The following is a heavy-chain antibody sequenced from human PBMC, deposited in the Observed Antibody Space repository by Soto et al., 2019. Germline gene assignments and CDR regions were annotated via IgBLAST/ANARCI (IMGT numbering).Heavy chain of an antibody. D-gene: IGHD3-10*01. Sequence: QVQLQESGPGLVKPSGTLSLTCAVSGGSISSSNWWSWVRQPPGKGLGWIGEIYHSGSTNYNPSLTRRVPIAVDKSKNYFSPKLSSVAAAHTAVYSSARSYLVRGVANWFDPWGQGTLVTVSS. CDR1: GGSISSSNW. V-gene: IGHV4-4*02. J-gene: IGHJ5*02. CDR2: IYHSGST. CDR3: ARSYLVRGVANWFDP.